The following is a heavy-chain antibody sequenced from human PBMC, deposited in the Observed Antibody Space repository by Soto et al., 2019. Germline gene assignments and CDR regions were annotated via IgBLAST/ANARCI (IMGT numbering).Heavy chain of an antibody. CDR2: IYYSGST. V-gene: IGHV4-31*03. J-gene: IGHJ5*02. Sequence: QVQLQESGPGLVKPSQTLSLTCTVSGGSISSGGYYWSWIRQHPGKGLEWIGYIYYSGSTYYNPSLKSRVTISVDTSKNQFSLKLSSVTAADTAVYYCARNIVVVTAKNWFDPWGQGTLVTVSS. CDR3: ARNIVVVTAKNWFDP. D-gene: IGHD2-21*02. CDR1: GGSISSGGYY.